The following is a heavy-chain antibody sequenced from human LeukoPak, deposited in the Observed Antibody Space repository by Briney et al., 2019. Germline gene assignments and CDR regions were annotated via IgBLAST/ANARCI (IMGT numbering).Heavy chain of an antibody. J-gene: IGHJ4*02. D-gene: IGHD6-13*01. Sequence: SETLSLTCTVSGYSISSGYYWGWIRQSPGKGLEWIGSIYHSGDTYYNPSVRSRVTMSVDTSKNHFSLKVSSVTAADTAVYYCAAIQGNFDYWGQGTLVIVSS. CDR2: IYHSGDT. CDR3: AAIQGNFDY. V-gene: IGHV4-38-2*02. CDR1: GYSISSGYY.